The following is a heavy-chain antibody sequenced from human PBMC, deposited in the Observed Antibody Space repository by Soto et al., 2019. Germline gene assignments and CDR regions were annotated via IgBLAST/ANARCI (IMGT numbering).Heavy chain of an antibody. CDR2: ISGSGGTT. V-gene: IGHV3-23*01. CDR3: AKEVQPYYYYYMVV. Sequence: GGSLRLSCAASGFTFTSYAMSWVRQAPGKGLEWVSVISGSGGTTYYADSVKGRFTVSRDSSKNTLYLQMNSLRAEDTAVYYCAKEVQPYYYYYMVVWGKGTTVTVSS. J-gene: IGHJ6*03. D-gene: IGHD3-10*01. CDR1: GFTFTSYA.